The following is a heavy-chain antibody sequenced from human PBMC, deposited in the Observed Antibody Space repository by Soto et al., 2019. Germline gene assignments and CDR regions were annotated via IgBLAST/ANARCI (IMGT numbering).Heavy chain of an antibody. D-gene: IGHD3-22*01. J-gene: IGHJ4*02. CDR1: GFTFSSYA. CDR3: AKDLYYYDSSTPYYFDY. CDR2: ISGSGGST. Sequence: GGSLRLSCAASGFTFSSYAMSWVRQAPGKGLEWVSAISGSGGSTYYADSVKGRFTISRDNSKNTLYLQMNSLRAEDTAVYYCAKDLYYYDSSTPYYFDYWGQGTLVTVSS. V-gene: IGHV3-23*01.